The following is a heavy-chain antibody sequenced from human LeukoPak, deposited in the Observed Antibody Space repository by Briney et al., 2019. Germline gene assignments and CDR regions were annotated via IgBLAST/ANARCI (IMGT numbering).Heavy chain of an antibody. CDR1: GGSISSYY. CDR3: ARTIMYYYGSGSYSIDAFDI. J-gene: IGHJ3*02. Sequence: SETLSLTCTVSGGSISSYYWSWIRQPPGKGLEWIGYIYYSGSTNYNPSLKSRVTMSVDTSKNHFSLKLSSVTAADTAVYYCARTIMYYYGSGSYSIDAFDIWGQGTMVTVSS. V-gene: IGHV4-59*12. D-gene: IGHD3-10*01. CDR2: IYYSGST.